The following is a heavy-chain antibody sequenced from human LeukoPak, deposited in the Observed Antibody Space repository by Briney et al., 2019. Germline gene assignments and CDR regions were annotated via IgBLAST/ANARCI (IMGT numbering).Heavy chain of an antibody. CDR3: ARDSGYCNTTACYDAFDI. CDR1: GLTFSRSW. CDR2: IKPDGTLK. V-gene: IGHV3-7*05. D-gene: IGHD2-2*01. Sequence: PGGSLRLSCAASGLTFSRSWMTWVRQAPGKGLEWVANIKPDGTLKTYVDSVEGRFTISRDNAKESLFLQMSSLRAEDTALYYCARDSGYCNTTACYDAFDIWGQGTLVTVSS. J-gene: IGHJ3*02.